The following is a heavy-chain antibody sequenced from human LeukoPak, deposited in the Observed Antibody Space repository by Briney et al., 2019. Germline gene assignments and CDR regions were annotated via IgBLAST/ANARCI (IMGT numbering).Heavy chain of an antibody. J-gene: IGHJ4*02. Sequence: IPSETLSLTCIVSGGSISRNSDYWDWIRQPPGKGLEWIGYIYYSGSTNYNPSLKSRVTISVDTSKNQFSLKLSSVTAADTAVYYCARERGPVSSSWSSETLDGPYFDYWGQGTLVTVSS. CDR3: ARERGPVSSSWSSETLDGPYFDY. V-gene: IGHV4-61*01. D-gene: IGHD6-13*01. CDR2: IYYSGST. CDR1: GGSISRNSDY.